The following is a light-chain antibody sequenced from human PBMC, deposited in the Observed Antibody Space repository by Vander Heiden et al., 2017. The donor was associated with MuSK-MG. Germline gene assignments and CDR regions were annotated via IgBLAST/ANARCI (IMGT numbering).Light chain of an antibody. J-gene: IGKJ1*01. CDR3: MQSIYLPWT. CDR1: QSLLHSIGKTF. V-gene: IGKV2D-29*01. Sequence: DIVMTQTPLSLSVTPGQPASISCKSSQSLLHSIGKTFLYWYVQKPGQPTQLLIYEASNRFSGVPDRFSGSGSGTDFTLKISRVEAEDVGVYYCMQSIYLPWTFGQGTKVEIK. CDR2: EAS.